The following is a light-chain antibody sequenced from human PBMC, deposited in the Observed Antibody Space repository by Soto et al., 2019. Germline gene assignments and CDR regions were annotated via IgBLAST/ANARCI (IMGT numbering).Light chain of an antibody. CDR2: GAS. CDR3: QQYGNSPET. CDR1: QSVRSN. J-gene: IGKJ1*01. V-gene: IGKV3-20*01. Sequence: EIVMTQSPATLSVSPGERATLSCRASQSVRSNLAWYQQKPGQAPRLLIYGASSRATGIPDRFSGSGSGTDFTLTISRLEPEDFAVYYCQQYGNSPETFGQGTKVDIK.